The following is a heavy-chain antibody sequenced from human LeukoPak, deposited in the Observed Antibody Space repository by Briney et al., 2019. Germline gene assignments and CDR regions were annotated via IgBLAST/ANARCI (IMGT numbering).Heavy chain of an antibody. CDR3: AKDAHSGSYFDY. D-gene: IGHD1-26*01. CDR1: GFTFSSNA. CDR2: ISGTGGTT. J-gene: IGHJ4*01. Sequence: GGSLRLSCAASGFTFSSNAMCWVRQAPGKGLEWVSLISGTGGTTYYADSVKGRLTISRDNSKDTLYLQMNSLRVEDTAVYYCAKDAHSGSYFDYWGQGILVTVSS. V-gene: IGHV3-23*01.